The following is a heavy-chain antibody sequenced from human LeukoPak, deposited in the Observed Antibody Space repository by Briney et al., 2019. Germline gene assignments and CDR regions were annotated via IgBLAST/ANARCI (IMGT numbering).Heavy chain of an antibody. J-gene: IGHJ4*02. D-gene: IGHD6-19*01. CDR2: IYSGGST. V-gene: IGHV3-53*01. Sequence: PGGSLRLSCAASGFTFSSYSMNWVRQAPGKGLEWVSVIYSGGSTYYADSVKGRFTISRDNSKNTLYLQMNGLRAEDTAVYYCASIKVAVAGSGAWGQGTLVTVSS. CDR3: ASIKVAVAGSGA. CDR1: GFTFSSYS.